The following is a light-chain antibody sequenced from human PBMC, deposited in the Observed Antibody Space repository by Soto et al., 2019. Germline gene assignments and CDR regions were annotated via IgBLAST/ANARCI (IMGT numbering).Light chain of an antibody. CDR2: LGS. J-gene: IGKJ3*01. CDR3: LQALQTPFP. V-gene: IGKV2-28*01. CDR1: QSLLHSNGYNY. Sequence: DLVMTQSPLSLPVTPGEPASISCRSSQSLLHSNGYNYLDWYLPKPGQSPQLLIYLGSNRASGVPDRFSGSGSGTDFTLKISRVEAEDVGVYYRLQALQTPFPFGPGTKVDIK.